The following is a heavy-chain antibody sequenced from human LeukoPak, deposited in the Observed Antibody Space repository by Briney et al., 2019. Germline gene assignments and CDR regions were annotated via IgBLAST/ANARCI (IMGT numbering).Heavy chain of an antibody. CDR2: ISGSGGTT. J-gene: IGHJ4*02. D-gene: IGHD3-22*01. Sequence: GGSLRLSCAASGFTFSSSAMSWVRQAPGKGLEWVSGISGSGGTTYHADSVKGRFTISRDNSNNTLYLQMNSLRAEDTAVYYCAKPGFNMIVFWGQGTLVTVSS. V-gene: IGHV3-23*01. CDR3: AKPGFNMIVF. CDR1: GFTFSSSA.